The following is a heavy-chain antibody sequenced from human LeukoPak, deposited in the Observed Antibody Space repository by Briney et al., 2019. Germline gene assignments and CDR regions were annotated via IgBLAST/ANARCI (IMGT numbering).Heavy chain of an antibody. Sequence: PSETLSLTCAVYGGSFSGYYWSWIRQPPGKGLEWIGEINHSGSTNYNPSLKTRVTISVDTSKNQFSLKLSSVTAADTAVYYRARGPNSPYDILTGPFDYWGQGTLVTVSS. CDR1: GGSFSGYY. J-gene: IGHJ4*02. V-gene: IGHV4-34*01. CDR3: ARGPNSPYDILTGPFDY. CDR2: INHSGST. D-gene: IGHD3-9*01.